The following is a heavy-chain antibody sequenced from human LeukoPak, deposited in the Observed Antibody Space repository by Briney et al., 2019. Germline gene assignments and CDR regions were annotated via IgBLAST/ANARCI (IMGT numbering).Heavy chain of an antibody. D-gene: IGHD6-13*01. J-gene: IGHJ3*02. CDR2: IIPIFGTA. Sequence: ASVKVSCKASGGTFSSYAISWVRQAPGQGLEWMGGIIPIFGTANYAQKFQGRVTITADKSTSTAYMELSSLRSEDTAAYYCARSVAAAVGAFDIWGQGTMVTVSS. CDR3: ARSVAAAVGAFDI. V-gene: IGHV1-69*06. CDR1: GGTFSSYA.